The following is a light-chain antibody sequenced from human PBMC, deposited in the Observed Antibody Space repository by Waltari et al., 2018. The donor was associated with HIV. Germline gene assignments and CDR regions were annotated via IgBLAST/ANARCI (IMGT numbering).Light chain of an antibody. CDR3: AAWYDSLSGWV. V-gene: IGLV1-47*01. J-gene: IGLJ3*02. CDR1: SPNIGRNY. Sequence: QSVLTQPPSASGTPGQRVTIPCSGSSPNIGRNYVYWYQQLPGTTHKLLIYRHHRRPSGAPDLVAGSKSCTSASLAISVLRSEDESDYYCAAWYDSLSGWVFGGGTKLTV. CDR2: RHH.